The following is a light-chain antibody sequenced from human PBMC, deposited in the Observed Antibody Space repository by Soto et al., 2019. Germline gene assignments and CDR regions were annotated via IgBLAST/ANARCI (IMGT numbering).Light chain of an antibody. CDR3: SSFAGSCTHV. J-gene: IGLJ1*01. CDR1: NSDVGGYNY. V-gene: IGLV2-11*01. CDR2: DVT. Sequence: QSALTQPRSVSGSPGQAVTFSCTGTNSDVGGYNYVSWYQQHPDKAPKLIIYDVTKRPSGVADRFSGSKSGNTASLTISGLQAEDEADYFCSSFAGSCTHVFGTGTKLTVL.